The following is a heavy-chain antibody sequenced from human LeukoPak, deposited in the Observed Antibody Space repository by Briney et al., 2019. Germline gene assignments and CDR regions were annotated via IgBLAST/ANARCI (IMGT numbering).Heavy chain of an antibody. Sequence: GGSLRLSCAASGLTVSSHYMSGVRQAPGKGLEWVSVLYSGGSTYYADSVKGGFTISRDNSKNTLYLQMNSLRVEDTAVYYCARRPDYGGTPTFDYWGQGTLVTVSS. CDR1: GLTVSSHY. V-gene: IGHV3-66*01. D-gene: IGHD4-23*01. CDR2: LYSGGST. CDR3: ARRPDYGGTPTFDY. J-gene: IGHJ4*02.